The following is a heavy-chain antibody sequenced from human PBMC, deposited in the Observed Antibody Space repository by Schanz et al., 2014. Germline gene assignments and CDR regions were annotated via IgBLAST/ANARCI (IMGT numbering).Heavy chain of an antibody. Sequence: VQLVESGGGVVQPGRSLRLSCAASGFTFSNHALSWVRQAPGKGLEWVSYISSSSGTIYYADSVKGRFTISRDNAKNLLYLQMNGLRAEDTAVYFCARDLSSLIQGDVWGKGTTVTVSS. V-gene: IGHV3-48*01. CDR2: ISSSSGTI. J-gene: IGHJ6*04. CDR1: GFTFSNHA. CDR3: ARDLSSLIQGDV. D-gene: IGHD2-2*01.